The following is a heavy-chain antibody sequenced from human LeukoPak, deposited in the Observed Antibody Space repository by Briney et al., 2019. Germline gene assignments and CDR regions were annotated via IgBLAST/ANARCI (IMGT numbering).Heavy chain of an antibody. CDR1: GCSISSYY. V-gene: IGHV4-59*01. Sequence: SETLSLTCTVSGCSISSYYWSWIRQPPGKGLEWIGYIYYSGSTNYNPSLKSRVTISVDTSKNQFSLKLSSVTAADTAVYYCARSPIQLWFDPWGQGTLVTVSS. D-gene: IGHD5-18*01. J-gene: IGHJ5*02. CDR2: IYYSGST. CDR3: ARSPIQLWFDP.